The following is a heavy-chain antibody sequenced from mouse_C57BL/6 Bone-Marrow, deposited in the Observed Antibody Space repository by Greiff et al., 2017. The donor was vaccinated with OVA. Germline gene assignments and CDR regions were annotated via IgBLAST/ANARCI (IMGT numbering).Heavy chain of an antibody. Sequence: EVQLQQSGAELVRPGASVKLSCTASGFNIKDDYMHWVKERPEQGLEWIGWIDPENGDTEYASKFHGKATITADTSSKTVYLHLSSLTSEDTAVYYCTTYRYWGQGTTLTVSS. CDR3: TTYRY. CDR2: IDPENGDT. CDR1: GFNIKDDY. J-gene: IGHJ2*01. V-gene: IGHV14-4*01.